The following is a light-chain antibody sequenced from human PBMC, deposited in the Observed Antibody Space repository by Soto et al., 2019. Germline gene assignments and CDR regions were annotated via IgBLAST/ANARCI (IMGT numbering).Light chain of an antibody. CDR1: QSVSSY. CDR2: DAS. CDR3: QQRRTRRRLT. J-gene: IGKJ4*01. Sequence: EIVLTQSPATLSLSQVERATLSCRASQSVSSYLAWYQQKPGQAPRLLIYDASNMATGIPARFSGSESGTDFTLTISRLEPEDCAAYYCQQRRTRRRLTFGGGNKVEIK. V-gene: IGKV3-11*01.